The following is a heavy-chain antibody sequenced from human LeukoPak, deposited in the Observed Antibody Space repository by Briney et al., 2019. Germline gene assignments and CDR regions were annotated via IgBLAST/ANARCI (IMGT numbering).Heavy chain of an antibody. D-gene: IGHD3-10*01. CDR2: ISGSGGST. J-gene: IGHJ5*02. Sequence: GGSLRLSCAASGFTFSSYAMSWVRQAPGKGLEWVSAISGSGGSTYYADSVKGRFTIPRDNSKNTLYLQMNSLRAEDTAVYYCAKHYGSGSYRTNWFDPWGQGTLVTVSS. CDR1: GFTFSSYA. V-gene: IGHV3-23*01. CDR3: AKHYGSGSYRTNWFDP.